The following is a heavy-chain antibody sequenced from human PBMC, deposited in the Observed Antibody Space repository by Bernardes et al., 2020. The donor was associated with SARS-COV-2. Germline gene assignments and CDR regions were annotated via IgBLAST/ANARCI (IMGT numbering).Heavy chain of an antibody. CDR1: GDSISSGGYS. D-gene: IGHD4-4*01. CDR3: ARVSTTATRGIDY. V-gene: IGHV4-30-2*01. J-gene: IGHJ4*02. Sequence: SETLSLTCAVSGDSISSGGYSWNWRLQPPGKGLEWIGYIYHSGSAYYSPSLKSRVIMSVDRSKNQFSLKLTSVTAADTAVYYCARVSTTATRGIDYWGQGNLVTVSS. CDR2: IYHSGSA.